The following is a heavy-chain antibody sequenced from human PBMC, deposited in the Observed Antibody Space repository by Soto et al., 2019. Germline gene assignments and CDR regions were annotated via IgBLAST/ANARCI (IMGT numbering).Heavy chain of an antibody. J-gene: IGHJ5*02. CDR3: ARDEKVTGTTLSWFDP. V-gene: IGHV6-1*01. D-gene: IGHD1-7*01. Sequence: PSQTLSLTCAISGDSVSSNSAAWNWIRQSPSRGLEWLGRTYYRSKWYSVYAVSVKGRITIKPDTSKNQFSLRLNSVTAADTAVYYCARDEKVTGTTLSWFDPWGQGTPVTVSS. CDR2: TYYRSKWYS. CDR1: GDSVSSNSAA.